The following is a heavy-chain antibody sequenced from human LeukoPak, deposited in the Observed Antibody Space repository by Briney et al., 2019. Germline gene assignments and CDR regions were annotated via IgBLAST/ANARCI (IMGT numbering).Heavy chain of an antibody. CDR1: GFTFSNYA. CDR3: ARSSGWQPDFDY. Sequence: GGSLRLSCAASGFTFSNYAIHWVRQAPGKGLEWVAVIWYDGSNKYYADSVKGRFTISRDNSKNTLYLQMNSLRAEDTAVYYCARSSGWQPDFDYWGQGTLVTVSS. J-gene: IGHJ4*02. D-gene: IGHD6-19*01. CDR2: IWYDGSNK. V-gene: IGHV3-33*01.